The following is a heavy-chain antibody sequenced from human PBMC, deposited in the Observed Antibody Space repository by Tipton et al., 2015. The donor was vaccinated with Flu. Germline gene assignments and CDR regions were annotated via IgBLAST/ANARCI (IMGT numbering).Heavy chain of an antibody. Sequence: SLRLSCAASGFTFSSYAMSWVRQAPGKGLEWVSAISGSGGSTYYADSVKGRFTISRDNSKNTLYLQMNSLRAEDTAVYYCAKDLSPTCFLIVYEAAFPSYYYGMDFWGQGTPLTFSS. CDR2: ISGSGGST. V-gene: IGHV3-23*01. J-gene: IGHJ6*02. CDR1: GFTFSSYA. CDR3: AKDLSPTCFLIVYEAAFPSYYYGMDF. D-gene: IGHD3-9*01.